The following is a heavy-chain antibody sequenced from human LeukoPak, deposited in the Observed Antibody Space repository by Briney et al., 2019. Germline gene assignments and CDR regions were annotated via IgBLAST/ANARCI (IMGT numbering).Heavy chain of an antibody. CDR3: ARAVVAATSYYFDY. D-gene: IGHD2-15*01. Sequence: SETLSLTCTVSGGSVSSGSYYWSWIRQPPGKGLEWIGYIYYSGSTNYNPSLKSRVTISVDTSKNQFSLKLSSVTAADTAVYYCARAVVAATSYYFDYWGQGTLVTVSS. J-gene: IGHJ4*02. CDR2: IYYSGST. CDR1: GGSVSSGSYY. V-gene: IGHV4-61*01.